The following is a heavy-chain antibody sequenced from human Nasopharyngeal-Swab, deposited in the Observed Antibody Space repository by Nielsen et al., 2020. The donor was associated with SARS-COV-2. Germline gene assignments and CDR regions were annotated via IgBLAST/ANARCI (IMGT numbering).Heavy chain of an antibody. CDR1: GFTFSGYT. J-gene: IGHJ2*01. V-gene: IGHV3-74*01. CDR3: ARGATTLTNGYFDL. CDR2: IKSDGSDI. Sequence: GESLKISCAASGFTFSGYTMHWVRQAPGTGLVWVSRIKSDGSDINYVDSVKGRFTISRDNAKNTLYLQMESLRVEDTAVYYCARGATTLTNGYFDLWGRGTLVRVSS. D-gene: IGHD1-14*01.